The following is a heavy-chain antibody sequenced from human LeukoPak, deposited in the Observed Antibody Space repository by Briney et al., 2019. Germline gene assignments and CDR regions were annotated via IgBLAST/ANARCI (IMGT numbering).Heavy chain of an antibody. CDR1: GFTVSSNY. V-gene: IGHV3-7*03. J-gene: IGHJ4*02. D-gene: IGHD3-10*01. CDR3: AKKSGSGPYPLDY. Sequence: PGGSLGLSCAASGFTVSSNYMSWVRQAPGEGLEWVANIKQDGSEKYYVDSVKGRFTISRDNAKNSLYLQMNSLRAEDTAIYYCAKKSGSGPYPLDYWGQGTLVTVSS. CDR2: IKQDGSEK.